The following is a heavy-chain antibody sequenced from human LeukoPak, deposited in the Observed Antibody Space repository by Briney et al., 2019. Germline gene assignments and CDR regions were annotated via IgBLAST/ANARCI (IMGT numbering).Heavy chain of an antibody. Sequence: SETLSLTCAVSGGSFSGYYWTWIRQPPGKGLEWIGEINHSGSANYNPSLKSRVTISLDTSKNQFSLKLSSVTAADTAVFYCARDRYGGIIDYWGQGTLVTVSS. J-gene: IGHJ4*02. CDR2: INHSGSA. D-gene: IGHD1-1*01. V-gene: IGHV4-34*01. CDR1: GGSFSGYY. CDR3: ARDRYGGIIDY.